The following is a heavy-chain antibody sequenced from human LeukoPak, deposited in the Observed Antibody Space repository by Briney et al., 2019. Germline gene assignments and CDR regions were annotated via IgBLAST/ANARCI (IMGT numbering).Heavy chain of an antibody. Sequence: GSLRLSCAASGFTFSSYSMNWVRQAPGKGLEWVSSISSSSSYIYYADSVKGRFTISRDNPKNSLYLQMNSLRAEDTAVYYCVRGVFMGTDDNNPHLYWGQGSLVTVYS. D-gene: IGHD5-24*01. CDR1: GFTFSSYS. CDR2: ISSSSSYI. V-gene: IGHV3-21*01. J-gene: IGHJ4*02. CDR3: VRGVFMGTDDNNPHLY.